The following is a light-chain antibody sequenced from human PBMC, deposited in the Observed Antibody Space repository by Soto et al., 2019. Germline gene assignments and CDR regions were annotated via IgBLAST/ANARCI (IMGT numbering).Light chain of an antibody. CDR3: QQRSYWPRT. CDR2: DAS. V-gene: IGKV3-11*01. J-gene: IGKJ1*01. CDR1: QSVNSY. Sequence: EIVLTQSPATLSLSPGERATLSCRASQSVNSYLAWYQQKPGQAPRLLIYDASNRATGIPARFSGSGSGTDFTLTISSLEPEDCAVYYCQQRSYWPRTFGQGTKVEIK.